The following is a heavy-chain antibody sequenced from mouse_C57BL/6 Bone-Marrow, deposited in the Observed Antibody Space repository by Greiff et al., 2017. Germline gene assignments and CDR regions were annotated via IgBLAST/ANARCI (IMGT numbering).Heavy chain of an antibody. D-gene: IGHD1-1*01. V-gene: IGHV8-12*01. J-gene: IGHJ1*03. CDR2: IYWDDDK. Sequence: QVTLKESGPGILQSSQTLSLTCSFSGFSLSTSGMGVSWIRQPSGKGLEWLAHIYWDDDKRYNPSLKSRLTISKDTSRNQVFLKITSVDTADTATYYGARREYYGSSYGWYFDVWGTGTTVTVSS. CDR3: ARREYYGSSYGWYFDV. CDR1: GFSLSTSGMG.